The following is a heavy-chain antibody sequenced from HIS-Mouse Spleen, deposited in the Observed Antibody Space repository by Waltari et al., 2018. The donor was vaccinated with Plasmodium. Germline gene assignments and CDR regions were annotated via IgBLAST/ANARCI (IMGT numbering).Heavy chain of an antibody. V-gene: IGHV3-30*04. D-gene: IGHD3-3*01. CDR3: ARLYYDFWSGYYPYGMDV. Sequence: QVQLVESGGGVVQPGRSLRLSCAASGFTFSSYAMHWVRQVPGKGLEGGEIILDDGRNKYYADSGKGRFTISRDNSKNTLYLQMNSLRAEDTAVYYCARLYYDFWSGYYPYGMDVWGQGTTVTVSS. J-gene: IGHJ6*02. CDR1: GFTFSSYA. CDR2: ILDDGRNK.